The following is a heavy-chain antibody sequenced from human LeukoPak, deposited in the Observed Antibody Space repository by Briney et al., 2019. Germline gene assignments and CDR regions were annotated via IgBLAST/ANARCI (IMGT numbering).Heavy chain of an antibody. J-gene: IGHJ4*02. CDR3: AHRQSRKGGFDY. CDR1: GFSLSTNGVG. Sequence: EAGPTLVKPTQTLTLTCTFAGFSLSTNGVGVGWSRQPPGEGLEWLALIFWNGDKRYSPSLKTRLTITRDTSKNQVVLTMANMDPVDTGTYYCAHRQSRKGGFDYWGQGTLVTVSS. V-gene: IGHV2-5*01. D-gene: IGHD2-2*01. CDR2: IFWNGDK.